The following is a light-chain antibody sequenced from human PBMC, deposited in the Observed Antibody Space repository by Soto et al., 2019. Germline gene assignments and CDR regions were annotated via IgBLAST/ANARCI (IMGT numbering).Light chain of an antibody. J-gene: IGLJ1*01. CDR2: NNL. Sequence: QSVLTQPPSVSGAPGQLVTISCTGSSSNFGAGYEVHWYKQVPGAAPTLVIFNNLNRPSGVPERFSGSKSGTSASLVISGLQAEDEADYYCQSFDSSLRVYVFGSGTKLTVL. V-gene: IGLV1-40*01. CDR1: SSNFGAGYE. CDR3: QSFDSSLRVYV.